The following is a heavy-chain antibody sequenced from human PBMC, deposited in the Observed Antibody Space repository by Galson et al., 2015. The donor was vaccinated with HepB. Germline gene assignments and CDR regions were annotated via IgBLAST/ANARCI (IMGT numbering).Heavy chain of an antibody. J-gene: IGHJ4*02. CDR2: IHPGDSDT. V-gene: IGHV5-51*01. Sequence: QSGAEVKKPGESLKISCKGSGYFFKSYWIGWVRLTPGKGLEWMGIIHPGDSDTRYSPSFQGQVTISADRSIDTAYLHWSSLKAADTATYYCARHVGPSAAGYFDCWSQGILVTVSS. CDR1: GYFFKSYW. CDR3: ARHVGPSAAGYFDC. D-gene: IGHD6-13*01.